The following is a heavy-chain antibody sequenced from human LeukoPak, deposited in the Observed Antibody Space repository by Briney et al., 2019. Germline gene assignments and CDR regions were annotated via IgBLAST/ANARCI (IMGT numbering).Heavy chain of an antibody. CDR2: INPNSGGT. Sequence: ASVKVSCKASGYTFTGYYMHWVRQAPGQGLEWMGWINPNSGGTNYAQKFQGRVTMTRDTSISTAYMELSRLRSDDTAVYYCARGGDYDFWSGTGGYSFDYWGQGTLVTVSS. CDR3: ARGGDYDFWSGTGGYSFDY. CDR1: GYTFTGYY. D-gene: IGHD3-3*01. J-gene: IGHJ4*02. V-gene: IGHV1-2*02.